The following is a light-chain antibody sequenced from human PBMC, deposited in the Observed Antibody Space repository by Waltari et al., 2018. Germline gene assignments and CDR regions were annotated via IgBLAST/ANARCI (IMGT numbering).Light chain of an antibody. Sequence: SYELTQPPSMSVSPGQTARITCSGDALSSQYAYWYRQKPGQAPRVVIYKDKERPSGIPGRISGSTSWTTATLTISGVQAEDEADYYCQSADRGGTQEVFGGGTKLTVL. CDR3: QSADRGGTQEV. CDR1: ALSSQY. V-gene: IGLV3-25*03. CDR2: KDK. J-gene: IGLJ2*01.